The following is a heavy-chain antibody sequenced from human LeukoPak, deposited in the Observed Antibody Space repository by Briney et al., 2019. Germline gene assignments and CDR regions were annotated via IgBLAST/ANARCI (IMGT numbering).Heavy chain of an antibody. J-gene: IGHJ3*02. Sequence: SETLSLTCTVSSGSISSYFWSWLRQPPGKGLEWIGYIYYTGTSNYNPSLKSRVTISVDTSKNQFSLRLSSVTAADTAVYYCARPRTTGTTHAFDIWGQGTLVTVSS. CDR3: ARPRTTGTTHAFDI. D-gene: IGHD1-1*01. CDR2: IYYTGTS. V-gene: IGHV4-59*08. CDR1: SGSISSYF.